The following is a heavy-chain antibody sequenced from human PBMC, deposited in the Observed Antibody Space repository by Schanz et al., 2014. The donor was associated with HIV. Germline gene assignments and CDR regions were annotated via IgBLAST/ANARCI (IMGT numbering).Heavy chain of an antibody. CDR2: ISAYNGNT. D-gene: IGHD6-19*01. J-gene: IGHJ4*02. CDR3: ARTRGIAVAGFDY. V-gene: IGHV1-18*01. Sequence: QVQLVQSGDEVKKPGASVKVSCKTSGYIFTSNGISWVRQAPGQGLEWMGWISAYNGNTNYAQKLQGRVTMTTDTSTSTACMELRSVRSDDTAVYYCARTRGIAVAGFDYWGQGTLVTVSS. CDR1: GYIFTSNG.